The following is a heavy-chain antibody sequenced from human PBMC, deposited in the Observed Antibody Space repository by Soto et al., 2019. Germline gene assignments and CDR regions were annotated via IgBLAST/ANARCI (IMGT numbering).Heavy chain of an antibody. V-gene: IGHV3-13*01. CDR1: GFTLSTYD. CDR3: ARGDFVV. D-gene: IGHD2-21*01. Sequence: GGSLRLSCAASGFTLSTYDMHWVRQVTGKGLEWVSAIGTAGDTYYLGSVKGRFTISRENAWNSLYLQMNSLRAEDTAVYYCARGDFVVWGQGTLVTVSS. J-gene: IGHJ4*02. CDR2: IGTAGDT.